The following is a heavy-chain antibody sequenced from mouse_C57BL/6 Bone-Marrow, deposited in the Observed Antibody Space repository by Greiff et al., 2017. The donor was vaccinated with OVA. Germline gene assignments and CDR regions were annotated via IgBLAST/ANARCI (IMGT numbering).Heavy chain of an antibody. J-gene: IGHJ3*01. D-gene: IGHD1-1*01. V-gene: IGHV1-78*01. CDR1: GYTFTDHT. Sequence: QVQLQQSGAELARPGASVKISCKVSGYTFTDHTIHWMKQRPEQGLEWIGYIYPRDGSTKYNEKFKGKATLTADKSSSTAYMQLNSLTSEDSAVYFCARNDYGSSPWFAYWGQGTLVTVSA. CDR2: IYPRDGST. CDR3: ARNDYGSSPWFAY.